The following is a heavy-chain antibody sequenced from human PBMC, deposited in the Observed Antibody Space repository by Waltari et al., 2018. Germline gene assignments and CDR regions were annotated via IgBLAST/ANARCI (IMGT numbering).Heavy chain of an antibody. Sequence: QVQLQESGPGLVKPSETLSLTCTVSGGSISSYYWSWIRQPPGKGLEWIGYIYYSGSTTCHPSLESRLTMLVHTSRNQFSLNLRSVTASDAAVYYCTRGMPIGRSYSNWFDPWGQGTLITVSS. CDR2: IYYSGST. CDR3: TRGMPIGRSYSNWFDP. D-gene: IGHD1-26*01. V-gene: IGHV4-59*12. CDR1: GGSISSYY. J-gene: IGHJ5*02.